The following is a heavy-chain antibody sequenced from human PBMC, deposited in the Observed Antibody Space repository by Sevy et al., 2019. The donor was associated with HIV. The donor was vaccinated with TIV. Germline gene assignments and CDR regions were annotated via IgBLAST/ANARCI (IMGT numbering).Heavy chain of an antibody. CDR1: GFTFSSYW. D-gene: IGHD3-16*02. J-gene: IGHJ4*02. CDR3: ASSFLGRAFGGVIVNYFDY. Sequence: GGSLRLSCAASGFTFSSYWMSWVRQAPGKGLEWVANIKQDGGEKYYVDSVKGRFTISRDNAKNSLYLQMNSLRAEDTAVYYCASSFLGRAFGGVIVNYFDYWGQGTLVTVSS. V-gene: IGHV3-7*01. CDR2: IKQDGGEK.